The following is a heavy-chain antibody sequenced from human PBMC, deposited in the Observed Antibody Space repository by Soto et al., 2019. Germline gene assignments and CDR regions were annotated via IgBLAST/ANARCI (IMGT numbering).Heavy chain of an antibody. CDR1: GFNVRSYW. V-gene: IGHV3-7*01. Sequence: XGSLRLSCSVSGFNVRSYWMSWVRQAPGKGLEWVASIKEDGSEIYYLQSVRGRFAISRDSAGNALQLAMNYLSAEDTATYFCARDIGFDYVTWGQGTLVTVSS. CDR2: IKEDGSEI. CDR3: ARDIGFDYVT. D-gene: IGHD3-16*01. J-gene: IGHJ5*02.